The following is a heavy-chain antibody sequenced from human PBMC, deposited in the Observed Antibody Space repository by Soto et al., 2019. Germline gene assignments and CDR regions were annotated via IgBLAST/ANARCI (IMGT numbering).Heavy chain of an antibody. J-gene: IGHJ4*02. CDR1: GFTFDDYT. Sequence: EVQLVESGGVVVQPGGSLRLSCAASGFTFDDYTMHWVRQAPGKGLEWVSLISWDGGSTYYADSVKGRFTISRDNSKNSLYLQMNSLRTEDTALYYCAKGVGQLLGGCMDFFDYWGQGTLVTVSS. CDR3: AKGVGQLLGGCMDFFDY. V-gene: IGHV3-43*01. CDR2: ISWDGGST. D-gene: IGHD2-2*01.